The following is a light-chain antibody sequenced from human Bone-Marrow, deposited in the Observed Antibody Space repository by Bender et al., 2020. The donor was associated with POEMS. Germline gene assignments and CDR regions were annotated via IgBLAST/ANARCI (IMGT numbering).Light chain of an antibody. CDR1: SSDVGGHNY. CDR3: SSYAGSNNLV. CDR2: EVS. V-gene: IGLV2-8*01. J-gene: IGLJ2*01. Sequence: QSALTQPASVSGSPGQSITISCTGTSSDVGGHNYVSWYQQHPGKAPKLMIYEVSKRPSGVPDRFSGSKSGNTASLTVSGLHADDEADYYCSSYAGSNNLVFGGGTKLTVL.